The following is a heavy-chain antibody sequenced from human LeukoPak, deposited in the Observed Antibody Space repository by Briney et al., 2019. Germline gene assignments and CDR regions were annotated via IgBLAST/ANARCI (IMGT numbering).Heavy chain of an antibody. V-gene: IGHV4-31*03. D-gene: IGHD3-9*01. J-gene: IGHJ3*02. CDR3: ARVGKVLRYFDWLFEDAFDI. CDR2: IYYSGST. Sequence: SETLSLTCTVSGGSISSGGYYWSWIRQHPGKGLEWIGFIYYSGSTYYNPSLKSRVTISVDTSKNQFSLKLSSVTAADTAVYYCARVGKVLRYFDWLFEDAFDIWGQGTMVTASS. CDR1: GGSISSGGYY.